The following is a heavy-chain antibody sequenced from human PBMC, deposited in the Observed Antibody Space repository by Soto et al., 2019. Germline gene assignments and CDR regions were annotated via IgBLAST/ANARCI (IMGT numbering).Heavy chain of an antibody. CDR2: IYHSGST. CDR3: ARGDDYGDYGAFDI. CDR1: GGSISSGGYS. V-gene: IGHV4-30-2*01. D-gene: IGHD4-17*01. Sequence: SETLSLTCAVSGGSISSGGYSWSWIRQPPGKGLEWIGYIYHSGSTYYNPSLKSRVTISVDRSKNQFSLKLSSVTAADTAVYYCARGDDYGDYGAFDIWGQGTMVTVSS. J-gene: IGHJ3*02.